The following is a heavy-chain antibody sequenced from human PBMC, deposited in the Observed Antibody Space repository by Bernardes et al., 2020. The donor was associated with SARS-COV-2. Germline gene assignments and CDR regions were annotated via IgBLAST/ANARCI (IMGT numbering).Heavy chain of an antibody. CDR3: ARFSGCGGDCYSLDY. V-gene: IGHV4-59*01. CDR2: IYYSGST. J-gene: IGHJ4*02. CDR1: GGSISSYY. D-gene: IGHD2-21*02. Sequence: SETLSLTCSVSGGSISSYYWSWIRQPPGKGLEWIGNIYYSGSTNYDPSLRSRVTISVDMSKNQFSLKLSSVTAADTAVYYCARFSGCGGDCYSLDYWGQGTLVTGSS.